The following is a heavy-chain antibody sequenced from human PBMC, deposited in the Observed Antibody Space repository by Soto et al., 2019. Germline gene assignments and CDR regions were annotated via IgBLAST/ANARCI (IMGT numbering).Heavy chain of an antibody. D-gene: IGHD6-6*01. CDR1: GGSISSGGYY. CDR2: IYYSGST. V-gene: IGHV4-31*03. J-gene: IGHJ4*02. Sequence: TLSLTCTVSGGSISSGGYYWSWIRQHPGKGLEWIGYIYYSGSTYYNPSLKSRVTISVDTSNNQFSLKLSSVTAADTAVYYCAREKYSSSLGDYWGQGTLVTVSS. CDR3: AREKYSSSLGDY.